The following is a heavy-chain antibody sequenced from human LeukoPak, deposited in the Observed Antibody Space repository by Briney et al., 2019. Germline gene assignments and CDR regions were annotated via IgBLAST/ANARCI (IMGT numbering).Heavy chain of an antibody. V-gene: IGHV3-11*01. Sequence: YISSSGSTIYYADSVKGRFTISRDNAKNSLYLQMNSLRAEDTAVYYCARGGSGWATSFDYWGQGTLVTVSS. CDR2: ISSSGSTI. J-gene: IGHJ4*02. D-gene: IGHD6-19*01. CDR3: ARGGSGWATSFDY.